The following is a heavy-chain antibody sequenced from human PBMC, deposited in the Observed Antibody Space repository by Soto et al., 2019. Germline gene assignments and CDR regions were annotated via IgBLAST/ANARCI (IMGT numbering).Heavy chain of an antibody. CDR2: INPNSGGT. CDR1: GYTFTGYY. D-gene: IGHD6-19*01. Sequence: ASVKVSCTASGYTFTGYYMHWVRQAPGQGLEWMGWINPNSGGTNYAQKFQGWVTMTRDTSISTAYMELSRLRSDDTAVYYRARELEAVAGTRYNWFDPWGQGTLVTVSS. CDR3: ARELEAVAGTRYNWFDP. J-gene: IGHJ5*02. V-gene: IGHV1-2*04.